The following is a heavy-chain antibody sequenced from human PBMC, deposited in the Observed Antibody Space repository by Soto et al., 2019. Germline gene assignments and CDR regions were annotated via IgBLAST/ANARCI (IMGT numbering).Heavy chain of an antibody. Sequence: GGSLRLSCAASGFTFSSYAMSWVRQAPGKGLEWVSAISGSGGSTYYADSVKGRFTISRDNSKNTLYLQMNSLRAEDTAVYYCATDGEKLDPTYYYYYGMDVWGQGTTVTVSS. CDR1: GFTFSSYA. J-gene: IGHJ6*02. CDR2: ISGSGGST. CDR3: ATDGEKLDPTYYYYYGMDV. V-gene: IGHV3-23*01. D-gene: IGHD1-1*01.